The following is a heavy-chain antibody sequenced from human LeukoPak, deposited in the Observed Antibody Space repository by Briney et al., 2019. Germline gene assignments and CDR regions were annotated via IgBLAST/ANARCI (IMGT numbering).Heavy chain of an antibody. Sequence: PGGSLRLSCAASGFTFSNYGMHWVRQAPGKGPEWEAIIWYDGSRKYYADSVKARFTISRDNSKNTLYLQMNSLRAEDTAVYYCARILDTAGIGYWGQGTLVTVSS. J-gene: IGHJ4*02. D-gene: IGHD5-18*01. V-gene: IGHV3-33*01. CDR1: GFTFSNYG. CDR3: ARILDTAGIGY. CDR2: IWYDGSRK.